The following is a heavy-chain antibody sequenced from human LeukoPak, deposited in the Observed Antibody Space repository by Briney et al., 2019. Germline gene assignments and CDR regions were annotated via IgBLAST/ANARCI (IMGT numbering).Heavy chain of an antibody. CDR1: GGSISSGGYY. V-gene: IGHV4-30-2*01. Sequence: SQTLSLTCTVSGGSISSGGYYWSWIRQPPGKGLEWIGEINHSGSTNYNPSLKSRVTISVDTSKNQFSLKLSSVTAADTAVYYCTSQGKDCSGGSCYSGVRYFDYWGQGTLVTVSS. D-gene: IGHD2-15*01. J-gene: IGHJ4*02. CDR2: INHSGST. CDR3: TSQGKDCSGGSCYSGVRYFDY.